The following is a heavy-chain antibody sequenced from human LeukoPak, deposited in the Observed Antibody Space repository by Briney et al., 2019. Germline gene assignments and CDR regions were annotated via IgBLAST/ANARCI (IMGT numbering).Heavy chain of an antibody. CDR1: GFTFSSYA. D-gene: IGHD3-3*01. CDR2: ISYDGSNK. CDR3: ASAFPSGYPPEGDY. Sequence: GGSLRLSCAASGFTFSSYAMHWVRQAPGKGLEWVAVISYDGSNKYYADSVKGRFTISRDNAKNSLYLQMNSLRAEDTAVYYCASAFPSGYPPEGDYWGQGTLVTVSS. J-gene: IGHJ4*02. V-gene: IGHV3-30-3*01.